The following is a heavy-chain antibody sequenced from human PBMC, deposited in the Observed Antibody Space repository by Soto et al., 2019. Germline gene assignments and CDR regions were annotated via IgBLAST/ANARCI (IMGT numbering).Heavy chain of an antibody. J-gene: IGHJ4*02. CDR2: ISGSGGST. CDR1: GFTFSSYA. V-gene: IGHV3-23*01. D-gene: IGHD2-2*01. CDR3: AKGVVVPAAMVYYFDY. Sequence: GGSLRLSCAASGFTFSSYAMSWVRQAPGKGLEWVSAISGSGGSTYYADSVKGRFTISRDNSKNTLYLQMNSLRAEDTAVYYCAKGVVVPAAMVYYFDYWGQGTLVTVSS.